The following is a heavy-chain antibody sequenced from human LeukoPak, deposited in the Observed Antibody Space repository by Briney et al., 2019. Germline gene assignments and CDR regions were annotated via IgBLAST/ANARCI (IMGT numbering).Heavy chain of an antibody. Sequence: PGGSLRLSCAASEFTFSTYNMNWVRQAPGKGLEWVSSISSGSNYIYYTDSVKGRFTISRDNAKNSLYLQINSLRAEDTAVYYCARGGEGADYWGQGTLVTVSS. CDR2: ISSGSNYI. J-gene: IGHJ4*02. D-gene: IGHD3-16*01. V-gene: IGHV3-21*06. CDR3: ARGGEGADY. CDR1: EFTFSTYN.